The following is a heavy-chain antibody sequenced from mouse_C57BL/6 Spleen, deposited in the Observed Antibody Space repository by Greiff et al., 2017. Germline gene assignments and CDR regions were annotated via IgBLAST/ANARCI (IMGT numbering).Heavy chain of an antibody. CDR1: GYSFTGYY. V-gene: IGHV1-42*01. D-gene: IGHD3-3*01. CDR2: INPSTRGT. CDR3: ARRGRGDAMDY. Sequence: VQLQQSGPDTLKTGASVKISCKASGYSFTGYYMNSLKQSPAKLPQCIGEINPSTRGTTSNQKFKAKATLTVDKSSSTAYMQLKSLTSEDSAVYYCARRGRGDAMDYWGQGTSVTVSS. J-gene: IGHJ4*01.